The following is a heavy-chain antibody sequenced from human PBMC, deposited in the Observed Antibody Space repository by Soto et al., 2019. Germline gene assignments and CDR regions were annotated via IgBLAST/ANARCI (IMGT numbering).Heavy chain of an antibody. D-gene: IGHD3-16*01. J-gene: IGHJ6*02. CDR2: ISGSGGST. CDR1: GFTVSRDA. V-gene: IGHV3-23*01. CDR3: AKWRGALITDDYDYGMDV. Sequence: GSRSLSCADSGFTVSRDAVSWFREALWKVLDWVSSISGSGGSTYYADSVKGRFTISRDNSKNTLYLQMNSLRAEDTAVYYCAKWRGALITDDYDYGMDVWGQGTTVTVSS.